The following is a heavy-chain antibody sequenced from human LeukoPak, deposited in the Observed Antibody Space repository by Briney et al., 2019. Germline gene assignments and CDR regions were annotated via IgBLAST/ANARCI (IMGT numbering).Heavy chain of an antibody. CDR1: GYTFTSYY. D-gene: IGHD3-3*01. CDR2: INPSGGST. J-gene: IGHJ5*02. CDR3: ARAFGVVIFDWFDP. Sequence: GASVKVSCKASGYTFTSYYMHWVRQAPGQGLEWMGIINPSGGSTSYAQKFQGRVTTTRDMSTSTVYVELSSLRSEDTAVYYCARAFGVVIFDWFDPWGQGTLVTVSS. V-gene: IGHV1-46*01.